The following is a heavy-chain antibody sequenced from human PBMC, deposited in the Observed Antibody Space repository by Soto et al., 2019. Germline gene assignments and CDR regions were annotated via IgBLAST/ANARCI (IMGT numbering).Heavy chain of an antibody. V-gene: IGHV1-69*01. CDR3: ARGGIVAVPAALSSYHDYTNYRFDS. Sequence: QVQLAQSGAEVRKPGSSVKVSCGASGGSFSDFAFSWVRQAPGQGLEWMGGIIPMFGASKYAQRFQDRVTINADESTNTVYLALSSLTSDDTATYYCARGGIVAVPAALSSYHDYTNYRFDSWGQGTLVTVSS. D-gene: IGHD2-15*01. CDR2: IIPMFGAS. J-gene: IGHJ4*02. CDR1: GGSFSDFA.